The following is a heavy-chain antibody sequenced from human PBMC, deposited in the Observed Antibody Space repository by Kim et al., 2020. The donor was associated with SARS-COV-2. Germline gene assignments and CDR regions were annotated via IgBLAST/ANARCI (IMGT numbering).Heavy chain of an antibody. J-gene: IGHJ4*02. Sequence: GGSLRLSCAASGFTFSSYAVSWVRQTPGKGLEWVSTISVSGGSTYYADSVKGRFTISRDNSKNTLYLQINSLRAEDTAVYYCASLSSYAYFFWGQGTLVTVSS. V-gene: IGHV3-23*01. CDR1: GFTFSSYA. CDR2: ISVSGGST. CDR3: ASLSSYAYFF. D-gene: IGHD5-18*01.